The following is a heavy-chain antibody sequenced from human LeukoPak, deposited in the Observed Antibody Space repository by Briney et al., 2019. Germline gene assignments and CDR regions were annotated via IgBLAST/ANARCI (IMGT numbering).Heavy chain of an antibody. CDR2: IYAGGST. J-gene: IGHJ6*03. Sequence: GGSLRLSCAASGFTVSSNYMSWVRQAPGKGLEWVSLIYAGGSTYYADAVKGRFTISRHNSKNTLHLQMNSLRVEDTAVYYCARAPTVTQNNYYYYMDVWGKGTTVTVSS. CDR3: ARAPTVTQNNYYYYMDV. D-gene: IGHD4-17*01. CDR1: GFTVSSNY. V-gene: IGHV3-53*04.